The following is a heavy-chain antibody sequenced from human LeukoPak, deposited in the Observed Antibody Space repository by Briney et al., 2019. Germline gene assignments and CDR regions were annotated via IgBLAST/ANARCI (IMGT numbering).Heavy chain of an antibody. D-gene: IGHD6-13*01. CDR1: GYTFTGYY. CDR3: ASIAAAGTGVAYYYYGMDV. J-gene: IGHJ6*02. V-gene: IGHV1-18*04. CDR2: ISAYNGNT. Sequence: ASVKVSCKASGYTFTGYYMHWVRQAPGQGLEWMGWISAYNGNTNYAQKLQGRVTMTTDTSTSTAYMERRSLRSDDTAVYYCASIAAAGTGVAYYYYGMDVWGQGTTVTVSS.